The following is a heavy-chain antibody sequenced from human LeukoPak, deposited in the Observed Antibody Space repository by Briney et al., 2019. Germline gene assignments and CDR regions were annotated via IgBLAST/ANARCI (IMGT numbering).Heavy chain of an antibody. CDR1: GFTFSSDA. D-gene: IGHD6-13*01. V-gene: IGHV3-23*01. Sequence: SGGSLRLSCAASGFTFSSDAMRWVRRAPGKGLEWVSAISGSGGRTYYADSVKGRFTISRDNSKNTLYLQMNSLRAEDTAVYYCAKDLIAAAEVAFDIWGQGTMVTVSS. CDR3: AKDLIAAAEVAFDI. J-gene: IGHJ3*02. CDR2: ISGSGGRT.